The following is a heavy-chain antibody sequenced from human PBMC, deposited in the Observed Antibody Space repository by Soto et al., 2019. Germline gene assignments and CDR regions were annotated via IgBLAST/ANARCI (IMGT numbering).Heavy chain of an antibody. D-gene: IGHD3-16*01. V-gene: IGHV1-18*01. CDR2: ISAYNGNT. Sequence: QVQLVQSGAEVKKPGASVKVSCKTSGYTFTNFGISWVRQAPGQGLEWMGWISAYNGNTNYAQKFQGRVTMTTDTSTSTAYRAVRSLRSDDTAVYYWARGGTPIDYWGQGTLVTVSS. CDR3: ARGGTPIDY. CDR1: GYTFTNFG. J-gene: IGHJ4*02.